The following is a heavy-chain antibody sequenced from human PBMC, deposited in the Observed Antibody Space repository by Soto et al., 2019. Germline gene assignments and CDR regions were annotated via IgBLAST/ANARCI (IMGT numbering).Heavy chain of an antibody. Sequence: SETLSLTCAVYGGSFSGYYWSWIRQPPGKGLEWIGEINHSGSTNYSPSLKSRVTISVDTSKNQFSLKLSSVTAADTAVYYCARGLSSSGWAYYYYYYGMGVWGQGTTVTV. J-gene: IGHJ6*02. CDR1: GGSFSGYY. CDR2: INHSGST. V-gene: IGHV4-34*01. CDR3: ARGLSSSGWAYYYYYYGMGV. D-gene: IGHD6-19*01.